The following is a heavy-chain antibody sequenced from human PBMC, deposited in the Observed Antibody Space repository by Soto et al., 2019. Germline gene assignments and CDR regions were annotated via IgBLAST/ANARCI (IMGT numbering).Heavy chain of an antibody. J-gene: IGHJ6*02. D-gene: IGHD6-13*01. CDR1: GGTFSSYA. Sequence: QVQLVQSGAEVKKPGSSVKVSCKASGGTFSSYAISWVRQAPGQGLEWMGGIIPIFGTADYAQKFQGRVTSTADESTSTAYMELSSLRSEDTAVYYCASLIAAAGPPHSPRYYYCMDVWGQGTTVTVSS. V-gene: IGHV1-69*12. CDR2: IIPIFGTA. CDR3: ASLIAAAGPPHSPRYYYCMDV.